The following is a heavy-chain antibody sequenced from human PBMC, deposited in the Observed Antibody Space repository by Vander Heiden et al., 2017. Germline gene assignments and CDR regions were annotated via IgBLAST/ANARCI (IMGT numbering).Heavy chain of an antibody. V-gene: IGHV3-9*01. CDR2: ISWNSGSI. CDR3: AKVKYYYDSSGWVGAFDI. D-gene: IGHD3-22*01. CDR1: GFTFDDYA. J-gene: IGHJ3*02. Sequence: EVQLVESGGGLVQPGRSLSLSCAASGFTFDDYAMPWVRQAPGKGLEWVSGISWNSGSIGYADSVKGRFTISRDNAKNSLYLQMNSLRAEDTALYYCAKVKYYYDSSGWVGAFDIWGQGTMVTVSS.